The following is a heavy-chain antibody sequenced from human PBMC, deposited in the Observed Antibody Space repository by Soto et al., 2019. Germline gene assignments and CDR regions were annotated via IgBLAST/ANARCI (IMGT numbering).Heavy chain of an antibody. CDR2: ISGSGGST. CDR3: ARGSGYTYGRSADY. J-gene: IGHJ4*02. V-gene: IGHV3-23*01. D-gene: IGHD5-18*01. CDR1: GFTFSSYA. Sequence: PGGSLRLSCAASGFTFSSYAMSWVRQAPGKGLEWVSAISGSGGSTYYADSVKGRFTISRDNAKNSLYLQMNSLRAEDTAVYYCARGSGYTYGRSADYWGQGTLVTVSS.